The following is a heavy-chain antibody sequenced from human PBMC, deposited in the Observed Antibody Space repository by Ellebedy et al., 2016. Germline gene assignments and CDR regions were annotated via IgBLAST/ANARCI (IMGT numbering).Heavy chain of an antibody. V-gene: IGHV2-70*11. J-gene: IGHJ6*02. D-gene: IGHD3-22*01. Sequence: SGPTLVKPTETLTLTCTFSGFSLTSSGMCVNWIRQPPGKALEWLARIDWDDETHYSASLKTRLTISRDTSKNQVILTVTNMDPVDTATYYCARISLVGITSSNYGMDVWGQGTTVTVAS. CDR1: GFSLTSSGMC. CDR2: IDWDDET. CDR3: ARISLVGITSSNYGMDV.